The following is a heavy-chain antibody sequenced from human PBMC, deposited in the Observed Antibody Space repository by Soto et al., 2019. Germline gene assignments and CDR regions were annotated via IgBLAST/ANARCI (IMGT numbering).Heavy chain of an antibody. Sequence: GGSLGHSYTFSELTFVDYDISWSRQAPGKGLEWVGVIRSKAYGETTDYAASVKGRFTILRDDSKSIAYLQLNSLQSEDTGVYYCTRYTYTSRYSYFGMDVWGHGITVTVSS. J-gene: IGHJ6*02. V-gene: IGHV3-49*03. CDR2: IRSKAYGETT. CDR3: TRYTYTSRYSYFGMDV. CDR1: ELTFVDYD. D-gene: IGHD6-13*01.